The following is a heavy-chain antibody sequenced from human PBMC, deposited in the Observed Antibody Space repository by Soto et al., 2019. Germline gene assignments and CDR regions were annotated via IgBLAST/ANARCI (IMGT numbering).Heavy chain of an antibody. CDR1: GYTFTNYD. J-gene: IGHJ4*02. D-gene: IGHD1-26*01. CDR2: MNPSNGNT. CDR3: ARFVRHKIPTIEY. V-gene: IGHV1-8*01. Sequence: ASVKVSCKASGYTFTNYDINWVRQATGQGLEWMGWMNPSNGNTGYAQKFQGRVTMTRDTSISTAYMELSSLTSADTAVYYCARFVRHKIPTIEYWGQGALVTVSS.